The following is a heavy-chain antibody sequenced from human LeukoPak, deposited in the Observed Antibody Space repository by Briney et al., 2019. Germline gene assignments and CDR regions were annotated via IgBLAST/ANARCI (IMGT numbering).Heavy chain of an antibody. Sequence: GGSLRLSCAASGFTFSSYEMNWVRQAPGKGLEWVSYISSSGSTIYYADSVKGRFTISRDNAKNSLYLQMNSLRAEDTAVYYCARDPNYYDSSGYYRGGDAFDIWGQGTMVTVSS. CDR2: ISSSGSTI. CDR1: GFTFSSYE. J-gene: IGHJ3*02. CDR3: ARDPNYYDSSGYYRGGDAFDI. D-gene: IGHD3-22*01. V-gene: IGHV3-48*03.